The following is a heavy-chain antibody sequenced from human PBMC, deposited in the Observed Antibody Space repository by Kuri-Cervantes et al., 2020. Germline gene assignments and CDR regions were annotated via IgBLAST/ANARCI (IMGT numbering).Heavy chain of an antibody. CDR1: GFTFSSYW. V-gene: IGHV3-74*01. J-gene: IGHJ4*02. CDR2: INSDGSST. D-gene: IGHD5/OR15-5a*01. CDR3: AKDSFYDSSSFDY. Sequence: GESLKISCAASGFTFSSYWMHWVRQAPGKGLVWVSRINSDGSSTSYADSVKGRFTISRDNAKNSLYLQMNSLRAEDTALYYCAKDSFYDSSSFDYWGQGTLVTVSS.